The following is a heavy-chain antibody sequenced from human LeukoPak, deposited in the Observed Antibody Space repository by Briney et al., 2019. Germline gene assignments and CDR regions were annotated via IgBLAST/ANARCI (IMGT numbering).Heavy chain of an antibody. Sequence: SETLSLTCTVSGGSISSYYGSWIRQPPGKGLEWIGYIYYSGSTNYNPSLKSRVTISVDTSKNQFSLKLSSVTAADTAVYYCARGAWSYGLDYWGQGTLVTVSS. CDR2: IYYSGST. J-gene: IGHJ4*02. D-gene: IGHD5-18*01. V-gene: IGHV4-59*01. CDR3: ARGAWSYGLDY. CDR1: GGSISSYY.